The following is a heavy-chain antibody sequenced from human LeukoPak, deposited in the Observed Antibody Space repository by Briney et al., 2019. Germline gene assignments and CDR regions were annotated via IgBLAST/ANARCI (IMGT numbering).Heavy chain of an antibody. J-gene: IGHJ6*04. Sequence: SETLSLTCSVSGDSMSSSSYYWGWIRQPPGKGLEWIGSIYYSGTTHYNASLKSRVIISLDRSRTQFSLQANSVTAADTAVYYCARHAVADSVTVFGVSPDVWGKGTTVTLFS. D-gene: IGHD3-3*01. V-gene: IGHV4-39*01. CDR2: IYYSGTT. CDR3: ARHAVADSVTVFGVSPDV. CDR1: GDSMSSSSYY.